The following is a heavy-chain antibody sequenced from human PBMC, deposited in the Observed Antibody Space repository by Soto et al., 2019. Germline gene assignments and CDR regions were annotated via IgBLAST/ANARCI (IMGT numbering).Heavy chain of an antibody. Sequence: QVQLQESGPGLVKPSQTLSLTCTVSGGSISSGGYYWSWIRQHPGKGLEWIGYIYYSGSTYYNPSLRCRVTISVDTSKNQCSLKLSSVTAADTAVYYCAGGGGHFGESSPLFDYWGQGTLVTVSS. CDR2: IYYSGST. CDR1: GGSISSGGYY. J-gene: IGHJ4*02. CDR3: AGGGGHFGESSPLFDY. V-gene: IGHV4-31*03. D-gene: IGHD3-10*01.